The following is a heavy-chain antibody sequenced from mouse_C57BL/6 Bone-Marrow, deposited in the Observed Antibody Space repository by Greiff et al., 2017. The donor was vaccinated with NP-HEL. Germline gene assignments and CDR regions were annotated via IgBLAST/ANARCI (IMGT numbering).Heavy chain of an antibody. CDR3: ARGLLRWYYFAY. Sequence: EVKLQESGGGLVKPGGSLKLSCAASGFTFSSYAMSWVRQTPEKRLEWVATISDGGSYTYYPDNVKGRFTISRDNAKNNLYLQMSHLKSEDTAMYYCARGLLRWYYFAYWGQGTTLTVSS. V-gene: IGHV5-4*03. CDR1: GFTFSSYA. J-gene: IGHJ2*01. CDR2: ISDGGSYT. D-gene: IGHD1-1*02.